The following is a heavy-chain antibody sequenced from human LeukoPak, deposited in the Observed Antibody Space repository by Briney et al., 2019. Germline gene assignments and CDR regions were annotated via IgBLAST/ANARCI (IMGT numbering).Heavy chain of an antibody. D-gene: IGHD3-22*01. CDR3: AKSATMIVAVTY. J-gene: IGHJ4*02. CDR1: VFTFSSYS. Sequence: PLRSLRLSPAASVFTFSSYSMHGVREAPGKGLERVAVISYDGSNKYYADSVKGRFTISRDNSKNTLYLQMNSLRAEDTAVYYCAKSATMIVAVTYWGQGTLVTVSS. CDR2: ISYDGSNK. V-gene: IGHV3-30*18.